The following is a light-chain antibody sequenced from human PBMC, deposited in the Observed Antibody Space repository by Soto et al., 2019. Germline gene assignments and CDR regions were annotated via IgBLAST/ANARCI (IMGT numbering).Light chain of an antibody. CDR1: QSVSSSY. J-gene: IGKJ5*01. Sequence: EIVLTQSPGTLSLSPGERATLSCRASQSVSSSYLAWYQQTPGQVPRLLIYGASSRATVIPDRFSGSGSGTDFTLTISRLEPEDFAVYYCQQYGSSPRTFGQGTRLEIK. CDR3: QQYGSSPRT. CDR2: GAS. V-gene: IGKV3-20*01.